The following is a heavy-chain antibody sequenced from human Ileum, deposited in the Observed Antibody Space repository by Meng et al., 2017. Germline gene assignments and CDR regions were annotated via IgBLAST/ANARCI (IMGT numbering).Heavy chain of an antibody. CDR1: GFTFSSYW. V-gene: IGHV3-74*01. CDR3: ARGRYYGMDV. CDR2: IDSDGSST. Sequence: GESLKISCAASGFTFSSYWMHWVRQAPGKGLVWVSAIDSDGSSTNYADSVKGRFTISRDNAKNTLYLQMNSLRAEDTAVYYCARGRYYGMDVWDQGTTVTVS. J-gene: IGHJ6*02.